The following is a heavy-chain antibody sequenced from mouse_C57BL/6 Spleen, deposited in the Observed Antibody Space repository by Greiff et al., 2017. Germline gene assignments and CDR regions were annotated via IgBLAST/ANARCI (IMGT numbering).Heavy chain of an antibody. CDR3: ARSPPITTVAGYFDV. CDR2: IHPNSGST. J-gene: IGHJ1*03. Sequence: QVQLQQPGAELVKPGASVKLSCKASGYTFTSYWMHWVKQRPGQGLEWIGMIHPNSGSTNYNEKFKSKATLTVDKSSSTAYMQLSSLTSEDSAVYDCARSPPITTVAGYFDVWGTGTTVTVSS. CDR1: GYTFTSYW. V-gene: IGHV1-64*01. D-gene: IGHD1-1*01.